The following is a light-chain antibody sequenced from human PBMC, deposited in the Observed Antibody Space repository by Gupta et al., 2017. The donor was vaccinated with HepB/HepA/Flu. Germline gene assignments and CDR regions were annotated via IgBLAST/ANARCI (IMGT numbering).Light chain of an antibody. CDR1: QSISSY. Sequence: DIQMTQSPSSLSASVGDRVTITCRASQSISSYLNWYQQKPGKAPELLIHAASTLQTGVPSRFSGSGSGTDFTLTVSRLQPEDFATYYCQETYDTPRTFGGGTKVEIK. J-gene: IGKJ4*01. V-gene: IGKV1-39*01. CDR2: AAS. CDR3: QETYDTPRT.